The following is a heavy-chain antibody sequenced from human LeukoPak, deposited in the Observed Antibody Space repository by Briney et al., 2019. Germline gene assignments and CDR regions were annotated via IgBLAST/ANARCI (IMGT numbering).Heavy chain of an antibody. CDR1: GFTFSSYE. CDR2: ISSSGSTI. Sequence: GGSLRLSCAASGFTFSSYEMNWVRQAPGKGLEWVSYISSSGSTIYYADSVKGRFTISRDNAKNSLYLQMNSLRAEDTAVYYCAKTWESAPYDAFDIWGQGTMVTVSS. J-gene: IGHJ3*02. D-gene: IGHD1-26*01. CDR3: AKTWESAPYDAFDI. V-gene: IGHV3-48*03.